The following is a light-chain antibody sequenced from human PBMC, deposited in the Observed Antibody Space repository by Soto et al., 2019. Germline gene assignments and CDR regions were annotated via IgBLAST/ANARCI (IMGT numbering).Light chain of an antibody. V-gene: IGKV3-20*01. Sequence: EIVLTQSPGLLSLSPGERATLSCRASQSVSSSYLAWYQQKPGQAPRLLIYGASSRAAGIPARFTGSGSGTDFTLTISSLQPEDFATYYCQHADSFPLITFGQGTRLEIK. J-gene: IGKJ5*01. CDR1: QSVSSSY. CDR2: GAS. CDR3: QHADSFPLIT.